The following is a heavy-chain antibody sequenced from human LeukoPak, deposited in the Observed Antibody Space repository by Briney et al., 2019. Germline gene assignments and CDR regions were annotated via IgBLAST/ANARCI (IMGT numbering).Heavy chain of an antibody. CDR2: ISAYNGNT. D-gene: IGHD3-16*02. CDR3: SRYYVWGSYRPFDY. J-gene: IGHJ4*02. CDR1: GYTFTSYG. V-gene: IGHV1-18*01. Sequence: GASVKVSCKAFGYTFTSYGINWVRQAPGQGLEWMGWISAYNGNTNYAQKLQGRVTMTTDTPTSTAYMELRSLRSDDTAVYYCSRYYVWGSYRPFDYWGQGTLVTVSS.